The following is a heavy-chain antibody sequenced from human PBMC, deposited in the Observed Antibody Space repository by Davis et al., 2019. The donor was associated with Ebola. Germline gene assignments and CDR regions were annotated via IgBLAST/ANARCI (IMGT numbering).Heavy chain of an antibody. D-gene: IGHD3-10*01. J-gene: IGHJ5*02. CDR2: IYHSGST. V-gene: IGHV4-4*02. CDR1: GGSISSSNW. Sequence: MPSATLSLTCAVSGGSISSSNWWSWVRQPPGKGLEWIGEIYHSGSTNYNPSLKSRVTISVDTSKNQFSLKLSSVTAADTAVYYCARTSPGGRFDPWGQGTLVTVSS. CDR3: ARTSPGGRFDP.